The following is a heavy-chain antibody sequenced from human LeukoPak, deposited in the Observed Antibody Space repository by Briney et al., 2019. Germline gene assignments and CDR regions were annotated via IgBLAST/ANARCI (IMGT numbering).Heavy chain of an antibody. J-gene: IGHJ4*02. CDR3: SRAMDGVIFN. Sequence: SETLSLTCAVYGGSFSGYYRSWVRQPPGKGLEWIGEINHSGSTNYNPSLTSRVTISVDTSNNHFSLKLSSVTAADTAVYYCSRAMDGVIFNWGRGTLLTVSS. CDR2: INHSGST. D-gene: IGHD2-8*01. CDR1: GGSFSGYY. V-gene: IGHV4-34*01.